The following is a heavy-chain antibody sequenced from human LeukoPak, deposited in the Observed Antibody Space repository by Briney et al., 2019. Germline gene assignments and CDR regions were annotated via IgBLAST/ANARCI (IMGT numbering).Heavy chain of an antibody. CDR2: IYYSGST. Sequence: PSETLSLTCTVSGGSISSSSYYWGWIRQPPGKGLEWIGSIYYSGSTYYNPSLKSRVTISVDTSKNQFSLKLSSVTAADTAVYYCARGVPFQIAAVVSRPQYYFDYWGQGTLVTVSS. CDR1: GGSISSSSYY. CDR3: ARGVPFQIAAVVSRPQYYFDY. D-gene: IGHD6-13*01. V-gene: IGHV4-39*07. J-gene: IGHJ4*02.